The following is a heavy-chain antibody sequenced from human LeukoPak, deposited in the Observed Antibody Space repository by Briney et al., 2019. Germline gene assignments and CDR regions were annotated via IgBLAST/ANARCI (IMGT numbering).Heavy chain of an antibody. V-gene: IGHV3-20*04. CDR2: INWNGGST. D-gene: IGHD6-13*01. CDR3: ARMYSSSWNVYED. CDR1: GFTFDDYG. Sequence: PGGSLRLSCAASGFTFDDYGMSWVRQAPGKGLEWASGINWNGGSTGYADSVKGRFTISRDNAKNSLYLQMNSLGAEDTALYYCARMYSSSWNVYEDWGQGTLVTVSS. J-gene: IGHJ4*02.